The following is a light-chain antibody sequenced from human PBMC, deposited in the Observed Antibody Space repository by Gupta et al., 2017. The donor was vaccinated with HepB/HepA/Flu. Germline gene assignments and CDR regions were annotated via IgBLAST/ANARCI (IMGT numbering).Light chain of an antibody. CDR3: QSYDSSLSGSGV. V-gene: IGLV1-40*01. CDR1: SSNIGATYD. J-gene: IGLJ1*01. Sequence: QSVLTQPPSVSGAPGQRVTISCTGGSSNIGATYDVHWYQHLPGTAPKLLIYGNSHRPSGVPDRVSGSKSGTSASLAITGLQAEDEADYYCQSYDSSLSGSGVFGTGTKVTVL. CDR2: GNS.